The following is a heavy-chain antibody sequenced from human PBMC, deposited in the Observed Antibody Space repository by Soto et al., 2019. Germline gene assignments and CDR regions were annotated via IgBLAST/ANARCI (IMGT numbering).Heavy chain of an antibody. CDR2: IRQNGSDT. J-gene: IGHJ4*01. CDR1: GFTFNEYW. CDR3: ARGLTAHSY. D-gene: IGHD5-18*01. V-gene: IGHV3-7*01. Sequence: PGGSLRLSCVVSGFTFNEYWMTWVRQAPGKGLEWVANIRQNGSDTFYVDSVKGRFTISRDNAKNSLYLQMNNLRVEDTAFYYCARGLTAHSYWGHGTLVTVSS.